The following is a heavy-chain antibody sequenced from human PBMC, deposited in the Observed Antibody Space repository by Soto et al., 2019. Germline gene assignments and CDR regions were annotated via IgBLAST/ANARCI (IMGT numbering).Heavy chain of an antibody. CDR2: INHSGST. V-gene: IGHV4-34*01. D-gene: IGHD4-17*01. J-gene: IGHJ4*02. CDR3: ARGRRYGDYQEMRY. CDR1: GGSFSGYY. Sequence: SETLSLTCAVYGGSFSGYYWSWIRQPPGKGLEWIGEINHSGSTNYNPSLKSRVTISVDTSKNQFSLKLSSVTAADTAVYYCARGRRYGDYQEMRYWGQGTLVTVSS.